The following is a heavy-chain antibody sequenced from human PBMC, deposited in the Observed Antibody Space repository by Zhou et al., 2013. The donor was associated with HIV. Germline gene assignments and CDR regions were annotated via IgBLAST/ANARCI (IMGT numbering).Heavy chain of an antibody. CDR2: ISLKSGGT. V-gene: IGHV1-2*02. Sequence: QVQLVQSGPEEKNVGASVTVSCKASGYAFIDSYIHWVRQAPGQGLEWMGWISLKSGGTKDIQRFQGRVTMTRDTSTTTVYMNLNRLTSDDTAVYYCARNRDYGDYNLDSWGQGTRVIVSS. D-gene: IGHD4-17*01. CDR3: ARNRDYGDYNLDS. CDR1: GYAFIDSY. J-gene: IGHJ5*01.